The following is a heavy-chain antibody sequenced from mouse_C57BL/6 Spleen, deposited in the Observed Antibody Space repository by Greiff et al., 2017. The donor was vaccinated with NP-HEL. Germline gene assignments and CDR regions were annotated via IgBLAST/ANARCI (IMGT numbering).Heavy chain of an antibody. D-gene: IGHD2-3*01. J-gene: IGHJ1*03. CDR3: AIALFYDGYDV. V-gene: IGHV1-74*01. Sequence: QVQLQQPGAELVKPGASVKVSCKASGYTFTSYWLHWVTHRPGQGLAWIGRLPPSDSDTNYNQKFKGKATLTVDKSSSTAYMQLSSLTSEDSAVYYCAIALFYDGYDVWGTGTTVTVSS. CDR1: GYTFTSYW. CDR2: LPPSDSDT.